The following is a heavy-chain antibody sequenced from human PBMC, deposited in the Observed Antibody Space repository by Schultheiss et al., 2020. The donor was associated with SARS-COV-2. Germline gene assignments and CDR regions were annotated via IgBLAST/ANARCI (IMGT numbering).Heavy chain of an antibody. D-gene: IGHD2-8*01. Sequence: SETLSLTCTVSGGSISSYYWSWIRQPPGKGLEWIGYIYYSGSTYYNPSLKSRVTISVDTSKNQFSLKLSSVTAADTAVYYCARVYCTNGVCYFPMPFDPWGQGTLVTVSS. CDR1: GGSISSYY. J-gene: IGHJ5*02. V-gene: IGHV4-59*08. CDR2: IYYSGST. CDR3: ARVYCTNGVCYFPMPFDP.